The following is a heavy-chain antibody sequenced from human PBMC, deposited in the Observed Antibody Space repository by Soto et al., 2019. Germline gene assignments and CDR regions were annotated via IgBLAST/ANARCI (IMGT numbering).Heavy chain of an antibody. CDR3: ARDLGIAAAYGMDV. D-gene: IGHD6-13*01. V-gene: IGHV3-33*01. J-gene: IGHJ6*02. CDR2: IWYDGSNK. Sequence: GGSLRLSCAASGFTFSSYGMHWVRQAPGKGLEWVAVIWYDGSNKYYADSVKGRFTISRDNSKNTLYLQMNSLRAEDTAVYYCARDLGIAAAYGMDVWGQGTTVTVSS. CDR1: GFTFSSYG.